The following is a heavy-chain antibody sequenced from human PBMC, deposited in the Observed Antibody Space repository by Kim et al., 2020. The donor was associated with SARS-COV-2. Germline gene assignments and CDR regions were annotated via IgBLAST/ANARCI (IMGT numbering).Heavy chain of an antibody. J-gene: IGHJ4*02. V-gene: IGHV4-4*06. D-gene: IGHD4-17*01. Sequence: YNPSLKSRVAMSVDTSKNQFSLKLSSVTAADTAVYYCARDRAGHTEGFDYWGQGTLVTVSS. CDR3: ARDRAGHTEGFDY.